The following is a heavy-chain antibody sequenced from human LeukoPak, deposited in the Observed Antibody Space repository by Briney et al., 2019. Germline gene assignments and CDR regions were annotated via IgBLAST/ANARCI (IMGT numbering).Heavy chain of an antibody. D-gene: IGHD3-22*01. CDR3: ARDRDYYDSSGYYYGYFDY. Sequence: PGGSLRLSCAASGFTFSNAWMSWVRQAPGKGLEWVGRIKSKTDGGTTDYAAPVKGRFTISRDDSKNTLYLQMNSLRAEDTAVYYCARDRDYYDSSGYYYGYFDYWGQGPLVTVSS. J-gene: IGHJ4*02. CDR1: GFTFSNAW. V-gene: IGHV3-15*01. CDR2: IKSKTDGGTT.